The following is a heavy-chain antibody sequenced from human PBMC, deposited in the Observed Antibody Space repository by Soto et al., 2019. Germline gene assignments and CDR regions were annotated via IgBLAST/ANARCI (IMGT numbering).Heavy chain of an antibody. J-gene: IGHJ4*02. CDR2: ISNSGGTT. V-gene: IGHV3-23*01. CDR3: AKNYYYDTSGYSKGAFDY. Sequence: EVQLLASGPGLVQPGGSLRLSCAASGLTFSSYAMTWVRQAPGKGLEWVSGISNSGGTTYYADSVKGRFTISRGNSKNTLYLQMNSLRAEDTAVYYCAKNYYYDTSGYSKGAFDYWGQGTLVTVSS. CDR1: GLTFSSYA. D-gene: IGHD3-22*01.